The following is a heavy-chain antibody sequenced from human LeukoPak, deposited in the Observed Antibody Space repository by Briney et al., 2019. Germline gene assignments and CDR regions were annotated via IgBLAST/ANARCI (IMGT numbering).Heavy chain of an antibody. V-gene: IGHV4-39*07. J-gene: IGHJ6*03. Sequence: KPSETLSLTCTVSGGSISSSSYYWGWIRQPPGKGLEWIGSIYYSGSTYYNPSLKSRVTMSVDTSKNQFSLKLSSVTAADTAVYYCARSRHGNRITMVRGAYYYYMDVWGKGTTVTISS. D-gene: IGHD3-10*01. CDR1: GGSISSSSYY. CDR3: ARSRHGNRITMVRGAYYYYMDV. CDR2: IYYSGST.